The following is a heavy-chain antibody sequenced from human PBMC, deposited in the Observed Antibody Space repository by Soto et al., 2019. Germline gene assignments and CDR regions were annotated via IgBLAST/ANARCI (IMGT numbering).Heavy chain of an antibody. CDR2: IYYSGST. V-gene: IGHV4-59*01. J-gene: IGHJ3*02. CDR1: GGSISSYY. D-gene: IGHD1-26*01. CDR3: ASTTSGATRAFDS. Sequence: QVQLQESGPGLVKPSETLSLTCTVSGGSISSYYWSWIRQPPGKGLEWIGYIYYSGSTNYNPSLKSRVTISVDTSKNQFSLKLSSVTAADTAVYYCASTTSGATRAFDSWGQGTMVTVSS.